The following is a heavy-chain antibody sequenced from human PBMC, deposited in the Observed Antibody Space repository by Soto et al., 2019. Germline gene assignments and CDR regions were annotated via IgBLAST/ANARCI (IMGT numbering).Heavy chain of an antibody. V-gene: IGHV3-23*01. Sequence: EVQLLESGGGLVQPGGSLRLSCAASGFSFSSYAMVWVRQAPGKGLEWVSVISARGGSLYFADSVKGRFTISRDNSKNVLSLEMNSLRAEDTATYFWAKGSIEYSASVDNGGQGTLVVVSS. D-gene: IGHD5-12*01. CDR3: AKGSIEYSASVDN. CDR1: GFSFSSYA. CDR2: ISARGGSL. J-gene: IGHJ4*02.